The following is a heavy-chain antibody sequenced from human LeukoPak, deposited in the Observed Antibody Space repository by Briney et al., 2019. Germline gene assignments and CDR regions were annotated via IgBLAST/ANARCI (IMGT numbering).Heavy chain of an antibody. V-gene: IGHV3-74*01. CDR1: GFTFSTYW. D-gene: IGHD3-16*01. Sequence: HPGGSLRLACAASGFTFSTYWMHWVRQAPGKGLMWVSRIKGDGSTTSYADSVKGRFTISRDNAKNSLCLQMNSLRAEDTAVYYCARLVWGGGSLDAFDIWGQGTMVTVSS. CDR3: ARLVWGGGSLDAFDI. J-gene: IGHJ3*02. CDR2: IKGDGSTT.